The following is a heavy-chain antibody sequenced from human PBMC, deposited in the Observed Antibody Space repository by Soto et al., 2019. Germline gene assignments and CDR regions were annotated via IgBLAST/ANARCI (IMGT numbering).Heavy chain of an antibody. J-gene: IGHJ4*02. CDR1: GGSFSGYY. V-gene: IGHV4-34*01. CDR2: INHSGST. Sequence: SETLSLTCAVYGGSFSGYYWSWIRQPPGKGLEWIGEINHSGSTNYNPSLKSRVTISVDTYKNQFSLKLSSVTAADTAVYYCARVPATAFAYWGPGTLVTVSS. D-gene: IGHD2-15*01. CDR3: ARVPATAFAY.